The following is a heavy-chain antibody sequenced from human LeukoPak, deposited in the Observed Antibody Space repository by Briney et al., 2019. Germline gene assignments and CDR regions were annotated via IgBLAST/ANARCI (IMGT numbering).Heavy chain of an antibody. V-gene: IGHV1-2*02. CDR1: GDTFSTYA. J-gene: IGHJ4*02. Sequence: GASAKVSCKASGDTFSTYAISWVRQAPGQGLEWMGWINPNSGGTNYAQKFQGRVTMTRDTSISTAYMELSRLRSDDTAVYYCARDLTTESQWGQGTLVTVSS. CDR2: INPNSGGT. CDR3: ARDLTTESQ. D-gene: IGHD4-17*01.